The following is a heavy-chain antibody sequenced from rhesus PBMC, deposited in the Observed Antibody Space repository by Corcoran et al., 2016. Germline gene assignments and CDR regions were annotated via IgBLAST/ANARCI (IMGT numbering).Heavy chain of an antibody. CDR3: ARDGGWVQLEGRFDV. Sequence: EVQLVESGGGLAKPGGALSLSCAAAVVSFSDYYMYWVGQAAGKGLEWVSGISYTGGSTYYADSVKCRFTISRENAKNTLYLQMDRLRAEDTAVYYCARDGGWVQLEGRFDVWGAGVLVTVSS. J-gene: IGHJ5-1*01. CDR2: ISYTGGST. V-gene: IGHV3S18*01. CDR1: VVSFSDYY. D-gene: IGHD5-24*01.